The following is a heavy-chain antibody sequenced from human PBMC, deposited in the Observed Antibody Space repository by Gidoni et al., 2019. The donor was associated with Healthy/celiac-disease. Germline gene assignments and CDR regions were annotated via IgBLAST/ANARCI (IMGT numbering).Heavy chain of an antibody. D-gene: IGHD6-13*01. CDR2: IYYSGST. Sequence: QLQLQESGPGLVKPSETLSLTCTVSGGSISSSSYYWGWIRQPPGKGLEWIGSIYYSGSTFYNPSLKSRVTISVDTSKNQFSLKLSSVTAADTAVYYCARLRSSSLYYFDYWGQGTLVTVSS. V-gene: IGHV4-39*01. CDR3: ARLRSSSLYYFDY. CDR1: GGSISSSSYY. J-gene: IGHJ4*02.